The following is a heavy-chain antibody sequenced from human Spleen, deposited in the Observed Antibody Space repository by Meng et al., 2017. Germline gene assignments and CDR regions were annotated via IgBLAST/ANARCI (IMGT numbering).Heavy chain of an antibody. D-gene: IGHD6-19*01. Sequence: QVQLKQWGARLLKPSETLSLTCGVYGGSFSGYYWSWVRQPPGKGLEWIGEINNSGSTTYNLSLESRVTISVDPSKNQFSLKMSSVSAADTAVYFCARGEQWKAPVVDYWGPGTLVTVSS. CDR1: GGSFSGYY. V-gene: IGHV4-34*01. J-gene: IGHJ4*02. CDR3: ARGEQWKAPVVDY. CDR2: INNSGST.